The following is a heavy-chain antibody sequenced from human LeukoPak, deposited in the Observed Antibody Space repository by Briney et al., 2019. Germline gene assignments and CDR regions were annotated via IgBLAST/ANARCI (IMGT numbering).Heavy chain of an antibody. J-gene: IGHJ5*02. CDR2: IRYDGSNK. V-gene: IGHV3-30*02. D-gene: IGHD1-26*01. CDR1: GFTFSSYS. Sequence: GGSLRLSCAASGFTFSSYSMNWVRQAPGKGLEWVAFIRYDGSNKYYADSVKGRFTISRDNSKNTLYLQMNSLRAEDTAVYYCARAGSGRSPDWFDPWGQGTLVTVSS. CDR3: ARAGSGRSPDWFDP.